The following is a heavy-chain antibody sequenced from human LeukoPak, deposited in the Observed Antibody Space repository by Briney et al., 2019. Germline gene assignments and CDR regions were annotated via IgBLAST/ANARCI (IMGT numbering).Heavy chain of an antibody. J-gene: IGHJ4*02. V-gene: IGHV3-66*01. CDR2: IYSGGDT. D-gene: IGHD3-10*01. CDR3: AKIRGVPFY. CDR1: EFTVSDNY. Sequence: GSLRLSCAASEFTVSDNYMSWVRQAPGKGLEWVSVIYSGGDTYYADSVKGRFTISRDNSKNTLYLQMNSLRGEDTAVYYCAKIRGVPFYWGQGTLVTVSS.